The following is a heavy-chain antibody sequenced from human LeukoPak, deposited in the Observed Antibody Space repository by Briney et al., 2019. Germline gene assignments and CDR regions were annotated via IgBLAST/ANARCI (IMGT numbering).Heavy chain of an antibody. CDR2: ISGSGGST. J-gene: IGHJ4*02. CDR3: ANLRYFDWLQKSTFDY. CDR1: GFTFSSYA. D-gene: IGHD3-9*01. V-gene: IGHV3-23*01. Sequence: GGSLRLSCAASGFTFSSYAMSWVRQAPGKGLEWVSAISGSGGSTYYADSVKGRFTISRDNSKNTLCLQMNSLRAEDTAVYYCANLRYFDWLQKSTFDYWGQGTLVTVSS.